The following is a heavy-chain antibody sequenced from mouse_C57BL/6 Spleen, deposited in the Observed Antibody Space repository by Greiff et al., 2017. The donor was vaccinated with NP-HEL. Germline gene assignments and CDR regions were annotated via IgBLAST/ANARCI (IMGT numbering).Heavy chain of an antibody. V-gene: IGHV1-52*01. Sequence: VKLQQPGAELVRPGSSVKLSCKASGYTFTSYWMHWVKQRPLQGLEWIGNIDPSDSETHYNQKFKDKATLTVDKSSSTAYMQLSSLTSEDSAVYYCARSDYEYGDYWGQGTTLTVSS. J-gene: IGHJ2*01. CDR2: IDPSDSET. CDR1: GYTFTSYW. CDR3: ARSDYEYGDY. D-gene: IGHD2-4*01.